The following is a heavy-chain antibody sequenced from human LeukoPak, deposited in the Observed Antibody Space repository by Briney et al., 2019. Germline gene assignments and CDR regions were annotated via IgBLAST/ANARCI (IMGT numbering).Heavy chain of an antibody. V-gene: IGHV3-30-3*02. CDR1: GFTFSSYA. CDR3: AKHMSDGDYGYYFYYYSMDV. J-gene: IGHJ6*02. CDR2: ISYDEINT. Sequence: GGSLRLSCAASGFTFSSYAMHWVRQAPGKGLEWVALISYDEINTYYADSVKGRFTVSRDSSKSTLYLQMNSLRAEDTAVYFCAKHMSDGDYGYYFYYYSMDVWGQGTTVTVSS. D-gene: IGHD4-17*01.